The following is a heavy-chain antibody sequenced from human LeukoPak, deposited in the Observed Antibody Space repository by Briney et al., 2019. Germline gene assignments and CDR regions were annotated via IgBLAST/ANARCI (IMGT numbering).Heavy chain of an antibody. CDR3: AREDGARMGDFDY. CDR1: GYSISSGYN. CDR2: IFHSGST. Sequence: SETLSLTCNVSGYSISSGYNWGWFRQPPGKGLEWIGNIFHSGSTNYNPSLKSRVTISVDTSKNQFPLKLSSVTAADTAVYYCAREDGARMGDFDYWGQGTLVTVSS. V-gene: IGHV4-38-2*02. D-gene: IGHD2-8*01. J-gene: IGHJ4*02.